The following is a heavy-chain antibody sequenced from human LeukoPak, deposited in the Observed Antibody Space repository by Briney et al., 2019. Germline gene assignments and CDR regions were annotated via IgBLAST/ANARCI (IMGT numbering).Heavy chain of an antibody. V-gene: IGHV3-21*01. Sequence: NPGGSLRLSCAASGFTFSSYSMNWVRQAPGKGLEWVSSISSSSSYIYYADSVKGRFTISRDNAKNSLYLQMNSLRAEDTAVYYCARAPTGIAAAGDYWGQGTLVTVSS. CDR3: ARAPTGIAAAGDY. CDR1: GFTFSSYS. CDR2: ISSSSSYI. D-gene: IGHD6-13*01. J-gene: IGHJ4*02.